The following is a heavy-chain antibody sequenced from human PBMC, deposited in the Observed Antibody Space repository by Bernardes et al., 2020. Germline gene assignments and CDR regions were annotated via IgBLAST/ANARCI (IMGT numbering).Heavy chain of an antibody. CDR2: TYYRSKWYN. Sequence: SQTLSLTCAISGDSVSSNSAAWNWIRQSPSRGLEWLGRTYYRSKWYNDYAVSVKSRITINPDTSKNQFSLQLNSVTPEDTAVYYCARAFSITMVQGVINPRGYYFDYWGQGTLVTVSS. CDR3: ARAFSITMVQGVINPRGYYFDY. J-gene: IGHJ4*02. V-gene: IGHV6-1*01. D-gene: IGHD3-10*01. CDR1: GDSVSSNSAA.